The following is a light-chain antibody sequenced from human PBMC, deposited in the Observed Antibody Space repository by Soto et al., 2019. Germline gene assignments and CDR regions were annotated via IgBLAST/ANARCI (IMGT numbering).Light chain of an antibody. Sequence: EIVLTQSPATLSLSPGERATLSCRASQSVSSYLAWYQQQPGQAPRLLIYYASNRAPGIPARFSGSGSGTDFTLTISSLEPEDFSVYYCQQRSNWPTFGQGTRLEIK. CDR1: QSVSSY. CDR3: QQRSNWPT. J-gene: IGKJ5*01. CDR2: YAS. V-gene: IGKV3-11*01.